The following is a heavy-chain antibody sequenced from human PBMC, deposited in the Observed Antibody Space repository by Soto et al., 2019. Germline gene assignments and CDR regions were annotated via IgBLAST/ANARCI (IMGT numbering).Heavy chain of an antibody. CDR1: GFTFSSYG. CDR2: ISYDGSNK. Sequence: QVQLVESGGGVVQPGRSLRLSCAASGFTFSSYGMHWVRQAPGKGLEWVAVISYDGSNKYYADSVKGRFTISRDNSKNMHYLQMKSLKAEVTAIDYCARELNDYVWGSDRLILAYYYYGMDVWGQGTTVTVSS. J-gene: IGHJ6*02. CDR3: ARELNDYVWGSDRLILAYYYYGMDV. D-gene: IGHD3-16*02. V-gene: IGHV3-30*03.